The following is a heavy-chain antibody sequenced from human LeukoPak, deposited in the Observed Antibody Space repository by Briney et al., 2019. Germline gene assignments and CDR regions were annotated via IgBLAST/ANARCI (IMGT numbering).Heavy chain of an antibody. CDR2: IHYSGST. CDR1: GGSISSYY. J-gene: IGHJ4*02. V-gene: IGHV4-59*08. D-gene: IGHD5-12*01. Sequence: SETLSLTCTVSGGSISSYYWSWIRQPPGKGLEWIGYIHYSGSTNYNPSLKSRVTISLDTSKNQFSLKLTSVTAADTAVYYCARHGGENTGYDFDYWGQGTLVTVSS. CDR3: ARHGGENTGYDFDY.